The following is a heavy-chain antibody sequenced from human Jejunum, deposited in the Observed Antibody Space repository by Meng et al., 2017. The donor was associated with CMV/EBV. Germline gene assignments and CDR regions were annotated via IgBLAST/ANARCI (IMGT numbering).Heavy chain of an antibody. CDR1: GFPFSSYW. CDR3: AVLPPGL. CDR2: IRSDGTYT. D-gene: IGHD2-8*02. Sequence: EVQVLESGGGLVQRGGSLRLSCAVSGFPFSSYWLDWVRQAPGKGPVWVSRIRSDGTYTTYADSVKGRFTISRDNAKNTVYLQMNSLRDEDTAVYYCAVLPPGLWSQGTLVTVSS. J-gene: IGHJ4*02. V-gene: IGHV3-74*03.